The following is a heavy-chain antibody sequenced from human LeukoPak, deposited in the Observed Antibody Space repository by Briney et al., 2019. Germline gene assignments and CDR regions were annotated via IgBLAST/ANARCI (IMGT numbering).Heavy chain of an antibody. CDR2: INPNSGGT. V-gene: IGHV1-2*02. Sequence: ASVKVSCKASGYTFTGYYMHWVRQAPGQGLEWMGWINPNSGGTNYAQKLQGRVTMTTDTSTSTAYMELRSLRSDDTAVYYCARDQISSGPDIVVVPAADDAFDIWGQGTMVTVSS. CDR1: GYTFTGYY. D-gene: IGHD2-2*01. J-gene: IGHJ3*02. CDR3: ARDQISSGPDIVVVPAADDAFDI.